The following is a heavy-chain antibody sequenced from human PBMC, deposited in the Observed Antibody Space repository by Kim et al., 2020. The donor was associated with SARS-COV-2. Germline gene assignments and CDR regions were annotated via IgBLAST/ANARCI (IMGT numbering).Heavy chain of an antibody. D-gene: IGHD3-22*01. J-gene: IGHJ4*02. CDR2: INAGNGNT. Sequence: ASVKVSCKASGYTFTSYAMHWVRQAPGQRLEWMGWINAGNGNTKYSQKFQGRVTITRDTSASTAYMELSSLRSEDTAVYYCARDSCRAYYYDSSGYCYFDYWGQGTLVTVSS. V-gene: IGHV1-3*01. CDR3: ARDSCRAYYYDSSGYCYFDY. CDR1: GYTFTSYA.